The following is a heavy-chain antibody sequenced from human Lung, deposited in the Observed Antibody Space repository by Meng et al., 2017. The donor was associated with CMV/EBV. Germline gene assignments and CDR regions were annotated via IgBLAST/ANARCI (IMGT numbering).Heavy chain of an antibody. CDR2: IKSKPDGGTT. CDR3: ATEGYCADGVCSFLAFDF. D-gene: IGHD2-8*01. CDR1: GFTFINVW. Sequence: SXVASGFTFINVWMSWVRQAPGKGLEWVGRIKSKPDGGTTDYAAPVKGRFSISRDDSLNTLYLEMNSLEPEDTAVYFCATEGYCADGVCSFLAFDFWGQGTXVTVSS. V-gene: IGHV3-15*01. J-gene: IGHJ3*01.